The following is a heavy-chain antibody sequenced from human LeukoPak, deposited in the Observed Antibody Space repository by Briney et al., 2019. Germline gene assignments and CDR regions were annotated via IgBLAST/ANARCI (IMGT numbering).Heavy chain of an antibody. J-gene: IGHJ4*02. CDR3: ARDHGSGWSLDY. Sequence: ASMKVSCKASGYSFTSYGFSWVRQAPGQGLEWMGWISANNGDTNYAQNFQGRVTMTTDTSTSTTQMELRSPRSDDTAVYYCARDHGSGWSLDYWGQGTLVTVSS. V-gene: IGHV1-18*01. D-gene: IGHD6-19*01. CDR2: ISANNGDT. CDR1: GYSFTSYG.